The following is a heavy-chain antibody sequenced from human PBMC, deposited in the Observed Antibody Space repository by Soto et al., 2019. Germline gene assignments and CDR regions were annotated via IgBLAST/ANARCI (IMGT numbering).Heavy chain of an antibody. CDR2: ISYDGSNK. J-gene: IGHJ6*02. V-gene: IGHV3-30-3*01. Sequence: GRSLRLSCAASGFTFSSYAMHWVRQAPGKGLEWVAVISYDGSNKYYADSVKGRFTISRDNSKNTLYLQMNSLRAEDTAVYYCARGYGMDLCGQGNTVTVSS. CDR1: GFTFSSYA. CDR3: ARGYGMDL.